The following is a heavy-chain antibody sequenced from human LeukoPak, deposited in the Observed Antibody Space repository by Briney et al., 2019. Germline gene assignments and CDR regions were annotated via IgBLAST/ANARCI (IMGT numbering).Heavy chain of an antibody. D-gene: IGHD1-26*01. CDR3: ARDEEWELYYY. Sequence: ASVKVSCKASGYTFTSYHMHWVRQAPGQGLEWMGWISAYNGNTNYAQKLQGRVTMTTDTSTSTAYMELRSLRSDDTAVYYCARDEEWELYYYWGQGTLVTVSS. J-gene: IGHJ4*02. V-gene: IGHV1-18*04. CDR2: ISAYNGNT. CDR1: GYTFTSYH.